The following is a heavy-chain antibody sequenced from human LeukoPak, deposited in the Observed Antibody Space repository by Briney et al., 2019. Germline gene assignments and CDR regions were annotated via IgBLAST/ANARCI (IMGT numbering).Heavy chain of an antibody. V-gene: IGHV4-38-2*01. CDR1: GYSISSGYY. D-gene: IGHD3-22*01. CDR3: ASHYYASSGSLFDS. CDR2: VYHTGST. Sequence: SEALSLTCAVSGYSISSGYYWVWIRQPPGKGLEWIGSVYHTGSTYYHPSLKSRVTISLDTSKNQFSLRLTSVTAADTALYYCASHYYASSGSLFDSWGRGSLVTVSS. J-gene: IGHJ4*02.